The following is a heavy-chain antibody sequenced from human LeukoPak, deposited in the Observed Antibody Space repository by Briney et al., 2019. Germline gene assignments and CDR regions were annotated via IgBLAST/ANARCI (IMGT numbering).Heavy chain of an antibody. CDR1: GYTFTGYY. J-gene: IGHJ5*02. Sequence: ASVKVSCKASGYTFTGYYMHWVRQAPGQGLEWMGWINPNSGGTNYAQKFQGRVTMTRDTSISTAYMELSRLRSEDTAVYYCARDLSYYDSSGYGNWADWFDPWGQGTLVTVSS. V-gene: IGHV1-2*02. D-gene: IGHD3-22*01. CDR2: INPNSGGT. CDR3: ARDLSYYDSSGYGNWADWFDP.